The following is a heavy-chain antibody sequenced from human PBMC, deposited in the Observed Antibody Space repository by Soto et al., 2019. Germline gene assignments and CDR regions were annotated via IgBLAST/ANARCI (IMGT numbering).Heavy chain of an antibody. CDR3: ARDSPPPRE. CDR2: ISDYNGNA. J-gene: IGHJ4*02. Sequence: QVQLVQSGAEVKKPGASVKVSCKASGYTFTSYGISWVRQAPGQGLEWMGWISDYNGNANYAQKLQGRGTITTATATSTAYMEPRSLRSDDTAVYYCARDSPPPREWGQGTLVTVSS. CDR1: GYTFTSYG. V-gene: IGHV1-18*01.